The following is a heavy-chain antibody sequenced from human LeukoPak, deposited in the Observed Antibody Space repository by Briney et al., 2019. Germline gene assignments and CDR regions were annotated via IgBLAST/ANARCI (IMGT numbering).Heavy chain of an antibody. D-gene: IGHD1-26*01. V-gene: IGHV1-3*01. CDR1: GYTFTTYA. J-gene: IGHJ5*02. Sequence: ASVKVSCTASGYTFTTYAIHWVRQAPGQRLEWMGWVDAGSGNTKYSQEFQGRVTITRDTSASTAYMELSSLRSEDTALYYCARSGGSQPSNNWFDPWGQGTLVTVSS. CDR3: ARSGGSQPSNNWFDP. CDR2: VDAGSGNT.